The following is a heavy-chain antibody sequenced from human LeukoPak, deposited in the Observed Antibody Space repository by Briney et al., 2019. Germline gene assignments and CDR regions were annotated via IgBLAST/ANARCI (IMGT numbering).Heavy chain of an antibody. CDR1: GYTFTSYG. Sequence: ASVKVSCKASGYTFTSYGISWVRQAPGQGLEWMGWISAYNGNTNYAQKLQGRVTMTTDTSTSTAYMELRSLRSDGTAVYYCARTSGILEWLSRYYFDYWGQGTLVTVSS. J-gene: IGHJ4*02. CDR3: ARTSGILEWLSRYYFDY. D-gene: IGHD3-3*01. CDR2: ISAYNGNT. V-gene: IGHV1-18*01.